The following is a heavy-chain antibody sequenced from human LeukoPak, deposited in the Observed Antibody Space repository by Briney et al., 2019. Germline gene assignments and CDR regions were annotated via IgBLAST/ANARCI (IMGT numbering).Heavy chain of an antibody. CDR2: IIPIFGTA. CDR3: ATYYYDSSGYYYPNWFDP. Sequence: ASVKVSCKPSGGTFSRYAISWVRQAPGHRLEWMGRIIPIFGTANYAQKFQGRVTITTDESTSTAYMELSSLRSEDTAVYYCATYYYDSSGYYYPNWFDPWGQGTLVTVSS. J-gene: IGHJ5*02. V-gene: IGHV1-69*05. CDR1: GGTFSRYA. D-gene: IGHD3-22*01.